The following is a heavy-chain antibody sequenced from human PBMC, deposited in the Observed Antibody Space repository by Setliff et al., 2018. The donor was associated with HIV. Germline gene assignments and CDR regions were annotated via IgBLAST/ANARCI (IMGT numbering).Heavy chain of an antibody. J-gene: IGHJ5*02. CDR2: IKEDGSEK. V-gene: IGHV3-7*03. CDR3: AHRPPRGGSGAYRFDP. Sequence: GGSLRLSCEASGFIFSRYWMSWVRQAPGKGLEWVANIKEDGSEKYYVDSVKGRFTVSRDNAENSVYLQMNGLRAEDTATYYCAHRPPRGGSGAYRFDPWGQGTLVTVSS. CDR1: GFIFSRYW. D-gene: IGHD2-15*01.